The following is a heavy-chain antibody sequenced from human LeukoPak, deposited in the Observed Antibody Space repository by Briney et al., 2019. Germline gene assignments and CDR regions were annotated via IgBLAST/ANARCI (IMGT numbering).Heavy chain of an antibody. Sequence: PGGSLRLSCAASGFTFSTYAMSWVRRPPGKGLEWVSAITGGGGTTYYADSVKGRFTISRDNSKNTLYLQMNSLRAEDTAVYYCAKEGYNYVIDYWGQGTLVTVSS. D-gene: IGHD5-24*01. CDR2: ITGGGGTT. V-gene: IGHV3-23*01. CDR3: AKEGYNYVIDY. CDR1: GFTFSTYA. J-gene: IGHJ4*02.